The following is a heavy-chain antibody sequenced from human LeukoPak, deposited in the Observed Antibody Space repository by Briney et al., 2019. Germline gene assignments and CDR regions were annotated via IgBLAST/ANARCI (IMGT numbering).Heavy chain of an antibody. CDR1: GYTFTGYY. CDR3: ARDGGERAVAGTNY. V-gene: IGHV1-2*02. CDR2: INPNSGGT. J-gene: IGHJ4*02. Sequence: ASVKVSCKASGYTFTGYYMHWVRQAPGQGLEWMGWINPNSGGTNYAQKFQGRVTMTRDTSISTAYMELSRLGSDDTAVYYCARDGGERAVAGTNYWGQGTLVTVSS. D-gene: IGHD6-19*01.